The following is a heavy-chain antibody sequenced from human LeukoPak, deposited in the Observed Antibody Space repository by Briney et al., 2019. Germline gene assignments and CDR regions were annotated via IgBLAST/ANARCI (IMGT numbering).Heavy chain of an antibody. D-gene: IGHD5-24*01. CDR2: INPNTGGT. J-gene: IGHJ4*02. CDR1: GYTFTGHN. CDR3: ATLTRYHSDGYSSRGYNDY. Sequence: ASVKVSCKASGYTFTGHNMHWVRQAPGQGLEWMGWINPNTGGTKYAQRFQGRVTMTRDTSISTAYMELSSLTSDDTAVYYCATLTRYHSDGYSSRGYNDYWGQGALVTVSS. V-gene: IGHV1-2*02.